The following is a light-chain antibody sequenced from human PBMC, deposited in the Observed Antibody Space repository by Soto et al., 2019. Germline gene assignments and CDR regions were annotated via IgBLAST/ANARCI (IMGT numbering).Light chain of an antibody. J-gene: IGKJ1*01. CDR2: DTS. CDR3: QQYNNWWT. CDR1: QTLSSS. Sequence: EIVLTQSPGTLSLSPGERATLSCRTSQTLSSSFLAWYQQTPGQAPRLLIYDTSTRAIDIPGRFSGSGSGTEFTLTISSLQSEDFAVYYCQQYNNWWTFGQGTKVDIK. V-gene: IGKV3D-15*01.